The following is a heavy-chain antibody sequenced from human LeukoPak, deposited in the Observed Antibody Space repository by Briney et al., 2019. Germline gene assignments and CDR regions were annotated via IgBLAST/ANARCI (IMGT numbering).Heavy chain of an antibody. V-gene: IGHV3-30-3*01. CDR3: ARDQGLYYDSSGDAFDI. CDR2: ISYDGSNK. CDR1: GFTFSSYA. J-gene: IGHJ3*02. Sequence: PGGSLRLSCAASGFTFSSYAMHWVRQAPGKGLEWVAVISYDGSNKYYADSVKGRFTISRDNSKNTLYLQMNSLRAEDTAVYYCARDQGLYYDSSGDAFDIWGQGTMVTVSS. D-gene: IGHD3-22*01.